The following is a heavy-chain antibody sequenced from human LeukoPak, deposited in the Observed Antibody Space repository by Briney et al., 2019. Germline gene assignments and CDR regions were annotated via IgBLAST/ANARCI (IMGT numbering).Heavy chain of an antibody. J-gene: IGHJ4*02. CDR1: GFTFTTYG. V-gene: IGHV3-30*03. CDR2: ISYDGSNK. Sequence: GGSLRLSCAASGFTFTTYGMHGVRQAPGEGRDWVAVISYDGSNKYYADSVKGRFTISRDNSKNTLYLQMNSLRAEDTAVYYCAREIEYQLSIFDYWGQGTLVTVSS. D-gene: IGHD2-2*01. CDR3: AREIEYQLSIFDY.